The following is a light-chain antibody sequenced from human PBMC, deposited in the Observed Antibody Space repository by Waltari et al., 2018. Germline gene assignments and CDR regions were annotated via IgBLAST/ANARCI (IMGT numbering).Light chain of an antibody. CDR3: QHYGSLPST. V-gene: IGKV3-20*01. CDR2: GTS. Sequence: EVVLTQSPGTLSLSPGERATLSCRASQSVSGTYLAWYQQKSGQAPRLVISGTSSRASGIPDRCSCSGSGTDFTLTISRLEPEDLVVYYCQHYGSLPSTFGQGTKVEIK. CDR1: QSVSGTY. J-gene: IGKJ1*01.